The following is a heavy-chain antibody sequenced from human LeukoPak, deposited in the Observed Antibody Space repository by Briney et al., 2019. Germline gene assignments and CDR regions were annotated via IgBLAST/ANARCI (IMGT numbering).Heavy chain of an antibody. D-gene: IGHD3-10*01. CDR3: ARCISMVRGVIRPPDS. CDR1: GGSISSDY. J-gene: IGHJ4*02. V-gene: IGHV4-4*07. CDR2: IYASGST. Sequence: SETLSLTCTVSGGSISSDYWSWIRQPAGKGLEWIGRIYASGSTNYNPSLRSRITMSVDTSKNQFSLKLSSVTAADTAVYYCARCISMVRGVIRPPDSWGQGTLVTVSS.